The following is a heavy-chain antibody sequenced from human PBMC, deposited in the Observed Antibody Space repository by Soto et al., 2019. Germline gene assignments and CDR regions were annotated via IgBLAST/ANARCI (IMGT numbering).Heavy chain of an antibody. D-gene: IGHD4-17*01. Sequence: QITLRESGPTLVKPTQTLTLTCTFSGFSLNTGGAGVGWIRQSPGNALEWLAVIYWNEDKRYSPSLKSRLTITKDTSKNQVVLTMINMDPVDTATYYCAHRGYGDYPRDNWFDPWGQGTLVTVSS. CDR2: IYWNEDK. CDR3: AHRGYGDYPRDNWFDP. V-gene: IGHV2-5*01. CDR1: GFSLNTGGAG. J-gene: IGHJ5*02.